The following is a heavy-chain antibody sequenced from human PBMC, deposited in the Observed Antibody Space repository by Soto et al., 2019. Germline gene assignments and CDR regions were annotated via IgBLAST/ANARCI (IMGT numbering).Heavy chain of an antibody. Sequence: ASVKVSCKASGYTFTGYYMHWVRQAPGQGLEWMGWINPNSGGTNYAQKFQGRVTMTRDTSISTAYMELSRLRSDDPAVYYCVRGGSRSWYGRSYWGQGILVTVSS. CDR2: INPNSGGT. D-gene: IGHD6-13*01. V-gene: IGHV1-2*02. CDR1: GYTFTGYY. J-gene: IGHJ4*02. CDR3: VRGGSRSWYGRSY.